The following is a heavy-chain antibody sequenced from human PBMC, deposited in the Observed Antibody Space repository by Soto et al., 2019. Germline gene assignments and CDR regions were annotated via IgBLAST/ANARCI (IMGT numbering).Heavy chain of an antibody. CDR1: GGSISSGGYS. J-gene: IGHJ4*02. CDR3: ARGDYDYVWGSYRYTGGYYFDY. V-gene: IGHV4-30-2*01. CDR2: IYHSGST. Sequence: TLSLTCAVSGGSISSGGYSWSWIRQPPGKRLEWIGYIYHSGSTYYNPSLKSRVTISVDRSKNQFSLKLSSVTAADTAVYYCARGDYDYVWGSYRYTGGYYFDYWGQGTLVTDSS. D-gene: IGHD3-16*02.